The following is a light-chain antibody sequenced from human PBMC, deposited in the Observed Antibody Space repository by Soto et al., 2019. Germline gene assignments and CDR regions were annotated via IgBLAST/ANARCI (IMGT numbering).Light chain of an antibody. J-gene: IGKJ5*01. CDR1: QSVSSN. Sequence: EIVMTQSPATLSVSPGERATLSCRASQSVSSNLAWYQQKPGQAPRLLIYGASTRATGIPARFSGSGSGTECTLTISSLQSEDFAVYYCQQYKNWLITFGQGTRLEIK. CDR3: QQYKNWLIT. V-gene: IGKV3-15*01. CDR2: GAS.